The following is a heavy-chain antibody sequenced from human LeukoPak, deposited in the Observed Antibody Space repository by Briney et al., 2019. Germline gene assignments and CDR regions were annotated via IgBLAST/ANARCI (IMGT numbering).Heavy chain of an antibody. CDR3: AKDRGYYGSGRVDYFDY. J-gene: IGHJ4*02. Sequence: GGSLRLSWAASGFTFSSYAMSWVRQAPEKGLEWVSAISGSGGSTYYADSVKGRFTISRDNSKNTLYLQMNSLRAEDTAVYYCAKDRGYYGSGRVDYFDYWGQGTLVTVSS. D-gene: IGHD3-10*01. CDR1: GFTFSSYA. CDR2: ISGSGGST. V-gene: IGHV3-23*01.